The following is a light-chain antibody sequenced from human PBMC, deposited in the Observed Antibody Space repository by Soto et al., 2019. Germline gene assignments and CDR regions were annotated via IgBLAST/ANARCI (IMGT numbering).Light chain of an antibody. CDR1: NSDVGGHNY. J-gene: IGLJ1*01. CDR3: SSFSSTSTLYV. V-gene: IGLV2-14*01. Sequence: QSVLTQPASVSGSPGQSITISCTGTNSDVGGHNYVSWYQHHPGKAPKLMIYEVSNRPSGVSNRFSGSKSGNTASLTISWLQAEDEADYHCSSFSSTSTLYVFGTGTKVTVL. CDR2: EVS.